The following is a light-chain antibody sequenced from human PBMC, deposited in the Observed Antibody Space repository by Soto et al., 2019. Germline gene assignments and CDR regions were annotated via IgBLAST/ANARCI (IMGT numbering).Light chain of an antibody. CDR2: EVS. CDR3: SSYTSSSTYV. J-gene: IGLJ1*01. Sequence: QSALTQPASVSGSSGQSITISCTGTSSDVGGYNYVSWYQQHPGKAPKLMIYEVSKRPSGVSNRFSGSKSGNTASLTISGLQAEDEADYYCSSYTSSSTYVFGTGTKVTVL. V-gene: IGLV2-14*01. CDR1: SSDVGGYNY.